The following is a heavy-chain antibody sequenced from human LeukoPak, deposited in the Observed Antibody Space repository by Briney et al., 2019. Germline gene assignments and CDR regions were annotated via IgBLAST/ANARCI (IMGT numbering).Heavy chain of an antibody. V-gene: IGHV3-11*04. CDR3: VGNYDILTAPSWFDP. Sequence: KTGGSLRLSCAASGFTVSSNYMSWVRQAPGKGLEWVSYISSSGSTIYYADSVKGRFTISRDNAKNSLYLQMNSLRAEDTAVYYCVGNYDILTAPSWFDPWGQGTLVTVSS. J-gene: IGHJ5*02. CDR1: GFTVSSNY. D-gene: IGHD3-9*01. CDR2: ISSSGSTI.